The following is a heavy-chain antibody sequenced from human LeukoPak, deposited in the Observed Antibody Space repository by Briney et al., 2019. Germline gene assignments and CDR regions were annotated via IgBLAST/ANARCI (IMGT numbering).Heavy chain of an antibody. CDR1: GFTFSSYG. Sequence: PGGSLRLSCAASGFTFSSYGMHWVRQAPGKGLEWVAVIWYDGSNKYYADSVKGRFTISRDNSKNTLCLQMNSLRAEDTAVYYCASYVLGDAFDIWGQGTMVTVSS. D-gene: IGHD3-3*02. CDR3: ASYVLGDAFDI. CDR2: IWYDGSNK. V-gene: IGHV3-33*01. J-gene: IGHJ3*02.